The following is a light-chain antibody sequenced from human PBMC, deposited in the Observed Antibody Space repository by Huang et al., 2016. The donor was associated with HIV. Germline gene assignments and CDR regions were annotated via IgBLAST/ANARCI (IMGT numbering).Light chain of an antibody. J-gene: IGKJ2*02. CDR2: GAS. CDR1: QIVTKY. CDR3: QQSYRLPRT. Sequence: DIQMTQSPSSLSASVGDSVIITCRASQIVTKYLNWYPHMPGKAPKLLIYGASTLQGGVSSRFSGSGSGTEFTLSISSLQPEDAATYYCQQSYRLPRTFGQGTSLEI. V-gene: IGKV1-39*01.